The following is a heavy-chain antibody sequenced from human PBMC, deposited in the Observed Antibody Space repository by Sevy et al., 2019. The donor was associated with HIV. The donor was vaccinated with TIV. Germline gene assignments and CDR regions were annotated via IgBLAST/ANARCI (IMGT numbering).Heavy chain of an antibody. J-gene: IGHJ4*02. CDR2: INHSGST. CDR1: CGSFSGYY. Sequence: SETLSLTCAVYCGSFSGYYWSWIRQPPGKGLEWIGEINHSGSTNYNPSLKSRVTISVDTSKNQFSLKLSSVTAADTAVYYCARIWDNSGYYFDYWGQGTLVTVSS. CDR3: ARIWDNSGYYFDY. D-gene: IGHD1-20*01. V-gene: IGHV4-34*01.